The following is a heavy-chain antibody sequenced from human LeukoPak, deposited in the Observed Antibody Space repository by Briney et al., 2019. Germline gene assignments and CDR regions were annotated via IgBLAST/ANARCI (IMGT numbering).Heavy chain of an antibody. J-gene: IGHJ4*02. V-gene: IGHV1-2*04. CDR2: INPNSGGT. D-gene: IGHD3-10*01. CDR3: ARAPKGLWFGESYYFDY. Sequence: EASVKVSCKASGYTFTGYYMHWVRQAPGQGLEWMGWINPNSGGTNYAQKFQGWVTMTRDTSVRTAYMELSRLRSDDTAVYYCARAPKGLWFGESYYFDYWGQGTLVTVSS. CDR1: GYTFTGYY.